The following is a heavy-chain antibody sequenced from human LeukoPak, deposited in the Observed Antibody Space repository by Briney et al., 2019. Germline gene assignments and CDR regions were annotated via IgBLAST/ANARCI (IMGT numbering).Heavy chain of an antibody. Sequence: ASVKVSCKASGYTFTSYYIHWVRQAPGQGLEWMGIINPSGGSTIYAQKFQGRVTMTRDMSTSTVYMELSSLRSEDTAMYYCARVTFGGVLFPYWGQGSLVTVSS. CDR2: INPSGGST. D-gene: IGHD3-16*01. CDR3: ARVTFGGVLFPY. J-gene: IGHJ4*02. V-gene: IGHV1-46*03. CDR1: GYTFTSYY.